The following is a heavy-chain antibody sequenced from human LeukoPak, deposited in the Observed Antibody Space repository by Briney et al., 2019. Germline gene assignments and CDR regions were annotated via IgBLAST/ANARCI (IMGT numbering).Heavy chain of an antibody. Sequence: GGSLRLSCAASGFTFSSYWMRWVGQAPGKWLVWVSRINSDGSSTSYADSVKGRFTISRDNAKNTLYLQMNSLRAEDTAVYYCARMGLEMATALDYWGQGTPVTVSS. V-gene: IGHV3-74*01. CDR2: INSDGSST. CDR1: GFTFSSYW. CDR3: ARMGLEMATALDY. J-gene: IGHJ4*02. D-gene: IGHD5-24*01.